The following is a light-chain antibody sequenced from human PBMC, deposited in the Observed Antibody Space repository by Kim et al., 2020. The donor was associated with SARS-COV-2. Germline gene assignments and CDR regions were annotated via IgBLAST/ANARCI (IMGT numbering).Light chain of an antibody. V-gene: IGLV3-21*04. Sequence: APGKTASITCGGNNIGSKSVHWYQQKPGQAPVLVIYYDSDRPSGIPERFSGSNSGNTATRTISRVEAGDEADYYCQVWDSSSDHVVFGGGTQLTVL. CDR1: NIGSKS. CDR3: QVWDSSSDHVV. J-gene: IGLJ2*01. CDR2: YDS.